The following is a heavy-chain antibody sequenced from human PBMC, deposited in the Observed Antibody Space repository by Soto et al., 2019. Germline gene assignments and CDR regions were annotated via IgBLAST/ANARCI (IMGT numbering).Heavy chain of an antibody. CDR3: ATQGRYCSSTSCPYMDV. CDR1: GFTFSSYA. D-gene: IGHD2-2*01. CDR2: ISGSGGST. V-gene: IGHV3-23*01. Sequence: GGSLRPPCAASGFTFSSYAMSGVRQAPGKGLEWVSAISGSGGSTYYADSVKGRFTISRDNSKNTLYLQMNSLRAEDTAVYYCATQGRYCSSTSCPYMDVWGKGTTVTVSS. J-gene: IGHJ6*03.